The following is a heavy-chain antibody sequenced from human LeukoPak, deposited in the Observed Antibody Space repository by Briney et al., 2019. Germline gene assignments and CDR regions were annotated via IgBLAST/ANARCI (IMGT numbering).Heavy chain of an antibody. CDR1: GFAFNAYS. CDR3: ARGRGYCTGVSCDIDY. CDR2: IISRGDTT. Sequence: GGSLRLSCAASGFAFNAYSMNWVRQAPGKGLEWVSNIISRGDTTHYAASVKGRFTISRDNAKNSVFLHLNSLRGDDTAVYYCARGRGYCTGVSCDIDYWGQGTLVTVSS. D-gene: IGHD2-8*02. V-gene: IGHV3-48*04. J-gene: IGHJ4*02.